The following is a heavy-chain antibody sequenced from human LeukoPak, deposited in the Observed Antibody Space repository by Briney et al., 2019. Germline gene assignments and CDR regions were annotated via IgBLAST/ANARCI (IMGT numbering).Heavy chain of an antibody. Sequence: PGGSLRLSCAASGFTFDDYGMSWVRQAPGKGLEWVSAISASGGTTYYADSVKGHFTISRDNSKNTLYLQMNSLSAEDTAVYYCAKNGDRGAYCSGGSCYPYYYYYMDVWGKGTTVTISS. V-gene: IGHV3-23*01. J-gene: IGHJ6*03. CDR2: ISASGGTT. CDR1: GFTFDDYG. D-gene: IGHD2-15*01. CDR3: AKNGDRGAYCSGGSCYPYYYYYMDV.